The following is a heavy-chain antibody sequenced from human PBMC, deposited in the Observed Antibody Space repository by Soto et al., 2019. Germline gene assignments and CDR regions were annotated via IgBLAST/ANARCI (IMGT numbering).Heavy chain of an antibody. CDR2: INAGNGNT. D-gene: IGHD3-22*01. J-gene: IGHJ3*02. V-gene: IGHV1-3*01. Sequence: ASVKVSCKASGYTFTSYAMHWVRQAPGQRLEWMGWINAGNGNTKYSQKFQGRVTITRDTSASTAYMELSSLRSEDTAVYYCARTVSDYYDSSGYLNAFDIWGQGTMVTVSS. CDR1: GYTFTSYA. CDR3: ARTVSDYYDSSGYLNAFDI.